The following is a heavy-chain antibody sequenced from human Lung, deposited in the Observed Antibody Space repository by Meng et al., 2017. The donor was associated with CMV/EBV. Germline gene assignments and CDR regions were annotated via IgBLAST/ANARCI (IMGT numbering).Heavy chain of an antibody. V-gene: IGHV1-69*04. J-gene: IGHJ5*02. CDR2: IIPILAIT. CDR1: SSYA. CDR3: GRYTDIVSVIAATRDYWFDP. Sequence: SSYAITWVRKAPGQGLEWMGTIIPILAITKYAQKFQGRVTITADKTSSTVYMELSSLRSDDTAVYYCGRYTDIVSVIAATRDYWFDPWGQGTLVTVS. D-gene: IGHD2-15*01.